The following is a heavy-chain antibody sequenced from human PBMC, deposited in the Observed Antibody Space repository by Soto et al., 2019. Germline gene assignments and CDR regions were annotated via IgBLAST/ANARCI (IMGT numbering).Heavy chain of an antibody. Sequence: XTLSLPCTVSGASVSSNLWSWIRQPAGKGLEWIGRLYASGSTNYNPSLKSRVTMSADTSKNQFSLKVTSVTAADTAIYYCARVGHTYGNYYFDYWGQGTLGTVSS. D-gene: IGHD5-18*01. CDR1: GASVSSNL. V-gene: IGHV4-4*07. CDR2: LYASGST. J-gene: IGHJ4*02. CDR3: ARVGHTYGNYYFDY.